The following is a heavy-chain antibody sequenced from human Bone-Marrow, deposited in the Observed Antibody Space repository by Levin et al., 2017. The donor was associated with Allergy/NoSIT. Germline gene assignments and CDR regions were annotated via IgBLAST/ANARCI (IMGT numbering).Heavy chain of an antibody. V-gene: IGHV3-30-3*01. CDR3: ARGPGLAIGKGYFDS. Sequence: GESLKISCAASGFTFSNFAMHWVRQAPGKGLEWVAAIPHDGANTYYTDSVRGRFTISRDNSKNTLFVEMNSLRVEDTAVYYCARGPGLAIGKGYFDSWGQGTLVTVSS. CDR2: IPHDGANT. J-gene: IGHJ5*01. CDR1: GFTFSNFA. D-gene: IGHD1-1*01.